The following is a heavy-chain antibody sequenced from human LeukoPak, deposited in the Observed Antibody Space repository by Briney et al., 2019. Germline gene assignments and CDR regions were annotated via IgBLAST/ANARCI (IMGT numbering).Heavy chain of an antibody. J-gene: IGHJ4*02. V-gene: IGHV3-48*01. CDR1: GFTFSSYS. D-gene: IGHD5-24*01. CDR3: ARAIGQFPNYYFDY. CDR2: TTTTSSSI. Sequence: PGGSLRLSCAASGFTFSSYSMNWVRQAPGKGLEWVSHTTTTSSSIYYADSVKGRFTISRDNAKNSLYLQMNSLRAEDTAVYYCARAIGQFPNYYFDYWGQVTLVTVSS.